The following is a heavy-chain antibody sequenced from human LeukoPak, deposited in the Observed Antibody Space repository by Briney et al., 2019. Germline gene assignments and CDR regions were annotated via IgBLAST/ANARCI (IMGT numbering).Heavy chain of an antibody. Sequence: GGSLRLSCAASGFTFSSNGMNWVRQAPGKGLEWVSYISATGGTIYYADSVKGRFTISRDNAKNSLYLQMNSLRAEDTAVYYCARGDSYGSAPLDYWGQGTLVTVSS. CDR1: GFTFSSNG. J-gene: IGHJ4*02. CDR2: ISATGGTI. D-gene: IGHD3-10*01. V-gene: IGHV3-48*04. CDR3: ARGDSYGSAPLDY.